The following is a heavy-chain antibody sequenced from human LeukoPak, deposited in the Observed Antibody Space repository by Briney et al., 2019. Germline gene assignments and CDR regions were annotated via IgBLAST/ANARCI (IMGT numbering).Heavy chain of an antibody. CDR2: IYYSGST. J-gene: IGHJ5*02. CDR1: GGSISSSSYY. Sequence: SETLSLTCTVSGGSISSSSYYWGWIRQPPGKGLEWIGSIYYSGSTYYNPSLKSRVTISVDTSKNQFSLKLSSVTAADTAVYYCARVKRYYYGSGENWFDPWGQGALVTVSS. CDR3: ARVKRYYYGSGENWFDP. D-gene: IGHD3-10*01. V-gene: IGHV4-39*07.